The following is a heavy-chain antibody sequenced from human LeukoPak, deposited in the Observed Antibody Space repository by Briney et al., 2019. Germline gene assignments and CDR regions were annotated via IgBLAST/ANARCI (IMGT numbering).Heavy chain of an antibody. Sequence: PGRSLRLSCAASGFTFSGYAMHWVRQAPGKGLEWVAVISYDGSNKYYADSVKGRFTISRDNSKNTLYLQMNSLRAEDTAVYYCARGDFGAARRHYYYYYYMDVWGKGTTVTVSS. D-gene: IGHD6-6*01. V-gene: IGHV3-30-3*01. CDR2: ISYDGSNK. J-gene: IGHJ6*03. CDR3: ARGDFGAARRHYYYYYYMDV. CDR1: GFTFSGYA.